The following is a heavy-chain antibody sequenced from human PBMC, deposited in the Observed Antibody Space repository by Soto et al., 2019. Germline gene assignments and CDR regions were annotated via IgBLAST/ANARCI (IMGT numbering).Heavy chain of an antibody. CDR2: INHSGST. D-gene: IGHD3-10*01. CDR1: GGSFSGYY. CDR3: ARGSLLLWFGERIRNWFDP. J-gene: IGHJ5*02. Sequence: SEILSLTCAVYGGSFSGYYWSWIRQPPGKGLEWIGEINHSGSTNHNPSLKSRVTISVDTSKNQFSLKLSSVTAADTAVYYCARGSLLLWFGERIRNWFDPWGQGTLVNVSS. V-gene: IGHV4-34*01.